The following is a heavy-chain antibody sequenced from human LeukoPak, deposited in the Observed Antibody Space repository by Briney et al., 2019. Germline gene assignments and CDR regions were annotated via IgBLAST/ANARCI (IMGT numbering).Heavy chain of an antibody. CDR3: ARQGSGGDWRYFDY. J-gene: IGHJ4*02. CDR2: MYYTGST. Sequence: SETLSLTCTVSGGSISSSSYYWGWIRQPPGKGLEWLGSMYYTGSTYYNPSLKSRVTISVDTSKIQFSLKLSSVTAADTAVYYCARQGSGGDWRYFDYWGQGTLVTVSS. D-gene: IGHD2-21*02. CDR1: GGSISSSSYY. V-gene: IGHV4-39*01.